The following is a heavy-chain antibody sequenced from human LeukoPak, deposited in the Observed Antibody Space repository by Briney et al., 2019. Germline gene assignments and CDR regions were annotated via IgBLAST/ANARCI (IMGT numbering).Heavy chain of an antibody. CDR3: VRGSSGYYYGLDD. CDR2: INSDGSST. V-gene: IGHV3-74*01. CDR1: GVTLSNSW. J-gene: IGHJ4*02. Sequence: GGSLRLSCAASGVTLSNSWMHWVRQAPGKGLVWVSRINSDGSSTSYADSVKGRFTISRDNAKNTLSLQMSSLGAEDTAIYYCVRGSSGYYYGLDDWGQGTLVTVSS. D-gene: IGHD3-22*01.